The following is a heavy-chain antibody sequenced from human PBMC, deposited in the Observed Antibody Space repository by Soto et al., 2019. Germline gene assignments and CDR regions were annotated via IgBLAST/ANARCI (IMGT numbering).Heavy chain of an antibody. CDR3: APSDWGGDYLQAFDI. V-gene: IGHV2-5*02. J-gene: IGHJ3*02. Sequence: QITLKESGPTLVKPTKTLTLTCTFSGFSLSTSGVGVGWIRQPPGKALEWLALIYWDDDKRYSPSRKSSLTITKDTSKNQVVVTMPNIDPVGTATYCGAPSDWGGDYLQAFDICGQGTMVTVSS. CDR1: GFSLSTSGVG. D-gene: IGHD4-17*01. CDR2: IYWDDDK.